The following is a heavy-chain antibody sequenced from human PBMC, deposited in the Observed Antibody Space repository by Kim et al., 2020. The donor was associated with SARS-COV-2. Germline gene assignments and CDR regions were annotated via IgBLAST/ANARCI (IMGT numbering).Heavy chain of an antibody. D-gene: IGHD3-22*01. CDR1: GFTFSDYY. V-gene: IGHV3-11*01. J-gene: IGHJ4*02. Sequence: GGSLRLSCAASGFTFSDYYMSWIRQAPGKGLEWVSYISSSGSTIYYADSVKGRFTISRDNAKNSLYLQMNSLRAEDTAVYYCARRISDSSGYYYFDYWGQGTLVTVSS. CDR2: ISSSGSTI. CDR3: ARRISDSSGYYYFDY.